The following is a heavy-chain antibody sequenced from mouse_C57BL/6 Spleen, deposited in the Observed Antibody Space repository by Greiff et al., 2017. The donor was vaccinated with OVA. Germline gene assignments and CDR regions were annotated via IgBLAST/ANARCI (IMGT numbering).Heavy chain of an antibody. CDR2: IYPGSGST. Sequence: VQLQQPGAELVKPGASVKMSCKASGYTFTSYWITWVKQRPGQGLEWIGDIYPGSGSTNYNEKFKSKATLTVDTSSSTAYMQLSSLTSEDSAVYYCARPPYEGYYVEEDFDYWGQGTTLTVSS. J-gene: IGHJ2*01. CDR1: GYTFTSYW. V-gene: IGHV1-55*01. D-gene: IGHD2-3*01. CDR3: ARPPYEGYYVEEDFDY.